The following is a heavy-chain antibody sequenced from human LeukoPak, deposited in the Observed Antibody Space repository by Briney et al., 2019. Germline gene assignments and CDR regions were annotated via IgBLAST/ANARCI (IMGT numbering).Heavy chain of an antibody. V-gene: IGHV3-33*01. CDR1: GFPFNWHG. J-gene: IGHJ6*02. Sequence: PGGALGPSLAAAGFPFNWHGMPWVRPAPGQGLEWVAVIWYDGSNKYYADSVKGRFTISRDNSKNMLYLQINSLRADDTAVYYCARDGYGMDVWGLGTTVTVSS. CDR3: ARDGYGMDV. CDR2: IWYDGSNK.